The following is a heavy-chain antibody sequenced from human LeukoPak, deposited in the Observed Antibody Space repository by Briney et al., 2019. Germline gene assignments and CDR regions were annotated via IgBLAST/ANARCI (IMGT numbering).Heavy chain of an antibody. D-gene: IGHD3-10*01. CDR2: INSDGSST. J-gene: IGHJ4*02. Sequence: GGSLRLSCAASGFTFSSYWMHWVRQAPGKGLGWVSRINSDGSSTSYADSVKGRFTISRDNAKNTLYLQMNSLRAEDTAVYYCARVPGVRGPLNNWGQGTLVTVSS. CDR3: ARVPGVRGPLNN. CDR1: GFTFSSYW. V-gene: IGHV3-74*01.